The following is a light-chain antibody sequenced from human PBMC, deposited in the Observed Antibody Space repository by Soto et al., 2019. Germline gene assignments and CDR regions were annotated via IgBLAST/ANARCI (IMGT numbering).Light chain of an antibody. V-gene: IGKV3-11*01. CDR3: QQRRDSPPLT. CDR1: QSVFGY. Sequence: EVVLTQSPATLSLSPGDRATLSCRASQSVFGYLAWYQHKPGQAPRLLIYDAYKRATGVPARFSGSGSETDFSLIISSLEPEDFAVYYCQQRRDSPPLTFGGGTKVEIK. J-gene: IGKJ4*01. CDR2: DAY.